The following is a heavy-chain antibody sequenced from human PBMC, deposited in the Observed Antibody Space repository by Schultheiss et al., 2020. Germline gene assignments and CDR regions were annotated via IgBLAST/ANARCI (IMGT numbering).Heavy chain of an antibody. D-gene: IGHD6-13*01. CDR1: GFTFSSYA. CDR3: ARVNGAGIAAAQVRGGMDV. J-gene: IGHJ6*02. Sequence: GESLKISCAASGFTFSSYAMSWVRQAPGKGLEWVSAISSSSSYIYYADSVKGRFTISRDNSKNTLYLQMNSLRAEDTAVYYCARVNGAGIAAAQVRGGMDVWGQGTTVTVSS. V-gene: IGHV3-23*01. CDR2: ISSSSSYI.